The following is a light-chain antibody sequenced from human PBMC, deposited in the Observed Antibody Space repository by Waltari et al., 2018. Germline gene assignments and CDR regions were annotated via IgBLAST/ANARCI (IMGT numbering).Light chain of an antibody. CDR3: QVGDSSSDHVI. J-gene: IGLJ2*01. V-gene: IGLV3-21*02. CDR1: NIGSKS. Sequence: SYVLTQPPSVSVAPGQTARITCGGNNIGSKSVHWYQQKPGQAPVLVVYDDSGRPSGIPGRFSGSNSGNTATLTISRVEAGDEADYYCQVGDSSSDHVIFGGGTKLTVL. CDR2: DDS.